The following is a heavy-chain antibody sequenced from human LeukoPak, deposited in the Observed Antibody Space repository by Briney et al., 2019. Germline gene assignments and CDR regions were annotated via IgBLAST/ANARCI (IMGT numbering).Heavy chain of an antibody. Sequence: SETLSLTCTVSGGSISSYYWSWIRQPPGKGLEWIGYIYYSGSTNYNPSLKSRVTISVDTSKNQFSLKLSSVTAADTAVYYCARVIAVALYNWFDPWGQGTLVTVSS. J-gene: IGHJ5*02. CDR3: ARVIAVALYNWFDP. D-gene: IGHD6-19*01. CDR2: IYYSGST. CDR1: GGSISSYY. V-gene: IGHV4-59*01.